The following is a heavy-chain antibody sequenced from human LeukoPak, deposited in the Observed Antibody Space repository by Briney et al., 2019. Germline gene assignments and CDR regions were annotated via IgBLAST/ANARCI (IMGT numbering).Heavy chain of an antibody. V-gene: IGHV1-69*05. CDR1: GGTFSSYA. D-gene: IGHD6-13*01. J-gene: IGHJ6*03. Sequence: GASVKVSCKASGGTFSSYAISWVRQAPGQGLEWMGGIIPIFGTANYAQKFQGRVTIITDESTSTAYMELSSLRSEDTAVYYCARGAAAAGQYYYMDVWGKGTTVTVSS. CDR3: ARGAAAAGQYYYMDV. CDR2: IIPIFGTA.